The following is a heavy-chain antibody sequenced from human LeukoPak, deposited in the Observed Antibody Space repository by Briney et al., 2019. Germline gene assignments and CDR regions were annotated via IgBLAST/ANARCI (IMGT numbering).Heavy chain of an antibody. CDR3: ATDIVVVPAAPGVDY. CDR2: INAGNGNT. J-gene: IGHJ4*02. CDR1: GYTFTSYA. Sequence: ASVKVSCKASGYTFTSYAMHWVRQAPGQRLEWMGWINAGNGNTKYSQKFQGRVTITADTSTDTAYMELSSLRSEDTAVYYCATDIVVVPAAPGVDYWGQGTLVTVSS. D-gene: IGHD2-2*01. V-gene: IGHV1-3*01.